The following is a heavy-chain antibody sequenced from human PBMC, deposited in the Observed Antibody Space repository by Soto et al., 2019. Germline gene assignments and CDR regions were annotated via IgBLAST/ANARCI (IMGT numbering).Heavy chain of an antibody. CDR3: AKDAYTPIRTTAHDSGGLDH. V-gene: IGHV3-30*18. D-gene: IGHD4-4*01. J-gene: IGHJ4*02. CDR1: GFTFRFYD. CDR2: ISRDGKNK. Sequence: QVQLVETGGGVVQPGRSLRLSCATSGFTFRFYDMHWVRQAPGKGLEWVAIISRDGKNKDYGDSGKGRFTISRDNSKNTLYLQMNSLRGEDTAVYYCAKDAYTPIRTTAHDSGGLDHWGRGTLVTVSS.